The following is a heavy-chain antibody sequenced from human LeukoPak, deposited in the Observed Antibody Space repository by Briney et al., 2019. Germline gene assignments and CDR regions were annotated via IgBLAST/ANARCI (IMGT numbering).Heavy chain of an antibody. D-gene: IGHD1-26*01. CDR1: GFSFSSYW. CDR2: INSDGSTT. V-gene: IGHV3-74*01. J-gene: IGHJ4*02. CDR3: ARRSSGSPPYYFDY. Sequence: GGSLRLSCAASGFSFSSYWMHWVRQAPGKGLVWVARINSDGSTTNYADYVKGRFTISRDNAKNTLYLQMNSLRAEDTAVYYCARRSSGSPPYYFDYWGQGTLVTVSS.